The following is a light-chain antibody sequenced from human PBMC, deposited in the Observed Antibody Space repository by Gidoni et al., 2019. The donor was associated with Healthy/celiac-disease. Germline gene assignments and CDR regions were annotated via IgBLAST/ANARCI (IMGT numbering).Light chain of an antibody. Sequence: QSALTQPASVSGSPGPSSTISCTGTRSDVGGYNYVSWYQQHPGKAPKLMIYDVSNRPSGVSNRSSVSKSGNTASLTISGLQAEDEADYYCSSYTSSSTLVVFGGGTKLTVL. CDR2: DVS. V-gene: IGLV2-14*03. CDR3: SSYTSSSTLVV. CDR1: RSDVGGYNY. J-gene: IGLJ2*01.